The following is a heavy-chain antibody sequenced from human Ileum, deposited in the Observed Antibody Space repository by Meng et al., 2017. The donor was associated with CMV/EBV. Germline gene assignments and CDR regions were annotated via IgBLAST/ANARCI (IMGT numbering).Heavy chain of an antibody. D-gene: IGHD3-10*01. CDR1: GGSISNYY. Sequence: QGHLQESGPGLVKTSETLSLTCYVSGGSISNYYWSWIRQPAGKGLEWIAHIYTSGTTNYNPSLKSRVTMSVDTSRNQFSLKLTSVTAADTAVYYCARNYGSGNWNFFHYWGQGTLVTVSS. V-gene: IGHV4-4*07. J-gene: IGHJ4*02. CDR2: IYTSGTT. CDR3: ARNYGSGNWNFFHY.